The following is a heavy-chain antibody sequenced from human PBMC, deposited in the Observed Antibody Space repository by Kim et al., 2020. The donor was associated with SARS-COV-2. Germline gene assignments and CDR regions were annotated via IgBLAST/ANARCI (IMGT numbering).Heavy chain of an antibody. J-gene: IGHJ4*02. D-gene: IGHD1-1*01. CDR3: AKEDLTWNTVRYFDY. V-gene: IGHV3-23*01. Sequence: DSVKGRFTISRDNSKNTLYLQMNSLRAEDTAFYYCAKEDLTWNTVRYFDYWGQGTLVTVSS.